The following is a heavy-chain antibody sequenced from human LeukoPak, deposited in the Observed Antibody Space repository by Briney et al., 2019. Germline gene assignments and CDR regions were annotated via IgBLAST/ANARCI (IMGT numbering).Heavy chain of an antibody. CDR2: ISGSSSYT. D-gene: IGHD2-15*01. CDR1: GFTFSGWT. Sequence: GGSLRLSCAASGFTFSGWTMSWVRQAPGKGLEWVSYISGSSSYTNYADSVKGRFTISRDNAKNSLYLQMNSLRAEDTAVYYCARHRWYEGELDYWGQGTLVTVSS. V-gene: IGHV3-11*03. J-gene: IGHJ4*02. CDR3: ARHRWYEGELDY.